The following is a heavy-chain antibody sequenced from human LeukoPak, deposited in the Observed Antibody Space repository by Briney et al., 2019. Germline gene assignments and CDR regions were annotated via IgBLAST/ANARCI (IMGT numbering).Heavy chain of an antibody. CDR3: ARHTDSSSSSPFDY. Sequence: GESLKISCKGSGYSFTSYWIGWVRQMPGKDLEWMGIIYPGDSDTKYSPSFQGQVTISADKSISTAYLQWSSLKASDTAMYHCARHTDSSSSSPFDYWGQGTLVTVSS. CDR1: GYSFTSYW. J-gene: IGHJ4*02. D-gene: IGHD6-13*01. V-gene: IGHV5-51*01. CDR2: IYPGDSDT.